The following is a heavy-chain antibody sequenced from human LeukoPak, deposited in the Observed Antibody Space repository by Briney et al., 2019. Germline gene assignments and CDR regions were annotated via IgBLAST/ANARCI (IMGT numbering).Heavy chain of an antibody. CDR3: ARANCGGDCQHSMYYFDF. V-gene: IGHV3-30*04. Sequence: GGSLRLSCAASGFTFSSYAMHWVRQAPGKGLECVAIMSFDGTNKYYADSVKGRFTISRDNSKNTLHLQMNSLGAEDTAVYYCARANCGGDCQHSMYYFDFWGQGTLVTVSS. CDR2: MSFDGTNK. J-gene: IGHJ4*02. D-gene: IGHD2-21*02. CDR1: GFTFSSYA.